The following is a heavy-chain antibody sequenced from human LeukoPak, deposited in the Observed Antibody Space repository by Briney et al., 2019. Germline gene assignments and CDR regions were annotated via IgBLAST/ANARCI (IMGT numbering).Heavy chain of an antibody. V-gene: IGHV1-2*02. Sequence: ASLNLSCKPSGYTFTAYYVQWVPQAPGHGLEWMGWINHNSDDTNYAQKIQGRVTMTRDTSISTTYMELSRLTADDTAVYYCARGLSGAADYWGQGTLVTVSS. D-gene: IGHD1-26*01. CDR2: INHNSDDT. J-gene: IGHJ4*02. CDR3: ARGLSGAADY. CDR1: GYTFTAYY.